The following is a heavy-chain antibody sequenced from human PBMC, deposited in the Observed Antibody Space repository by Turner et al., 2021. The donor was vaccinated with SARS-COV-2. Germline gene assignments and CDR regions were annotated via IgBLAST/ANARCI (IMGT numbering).Heavy chain of an antibody. CDR2: TYYRSKWYN. CDR3: AREHWVDVWGSYRSTAYFDH. D-gene: IGHD3-16*02. Sequence: QVQLQQSGPGLVKPSQTLSLTCAISGDSVSSNSAAWNWIRQSPSRGLEWLGRTYYRSKWYNDCAVSVKSRITINADTSKNQFSLQLNSVTPEDTAVYYCAREHWVDVWGSYRSTAYFDHWGQGTLVTVSS. CDR1: GDSVSSNSAA. V-gene: IGHV6-1*01. J-gene: IGHJ4*02.